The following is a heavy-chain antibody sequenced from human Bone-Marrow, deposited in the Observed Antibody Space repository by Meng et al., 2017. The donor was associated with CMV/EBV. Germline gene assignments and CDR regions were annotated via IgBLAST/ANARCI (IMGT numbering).Heavy chain of an antibody. CDR1: AFTFSSFE. Sequence: GGFLRLSCVASAFTFSSFEMNWVRQAPGKGLEWVSYITSRGDSEYYADSVKGRFTVSRDNAKNSLYLQMNSLRVEDTAVYYCARQTGVISYFDYWGQGATVTVSS. CDR3: ARQTGVISYFDY. J-gene: IGHJ4*03. V-gene: IGHV3-48*03. CDR2: ITSRGDSE. D-gene: IGHD7-27*01.